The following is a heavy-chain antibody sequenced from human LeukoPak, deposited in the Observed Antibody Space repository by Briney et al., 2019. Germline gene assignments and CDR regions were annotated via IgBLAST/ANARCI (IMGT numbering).Heavy chain of an antibody. D-gene: IGHD4-17*01. CDR3: ATDLVYGDYYFDY. J-gene: IGHJ4*02. Sequence: GASVKVSCKASGYTFTGYYMHWVRQAPGQGLEWMGWINPNSGGTNYAQKFQGRVTMTRDTSISTAYMELSSLRSEDTAVYYCATDLVYGDYYFDYWGQGTLVTVSS. V-gene: IGHV1-2*02. CDR2: INPNSGGT. CDR1: GYTFTGYY.